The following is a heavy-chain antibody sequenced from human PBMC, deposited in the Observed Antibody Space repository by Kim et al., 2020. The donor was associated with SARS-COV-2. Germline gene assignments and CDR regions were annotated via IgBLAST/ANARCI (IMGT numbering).Heavy chain of an antibody. CDR3: ASHSGSYRFDY. CDR1: GFTFSSYE. Sequence: GGSLRLSCAASGFTFSSYEMNWVRQAPGKGLEWVSYISSSGSTIYYADSVKGRFTISRDNAKNALYLQMNSLRAEDTAVYYCASHSGSYRFDYWGQGTLVTVSS. V-gene: IGHV3-48*03. CDR2: ISSSGSTI. D-gene: IGHD1-26*01. J-gene: IGHJ4*02.